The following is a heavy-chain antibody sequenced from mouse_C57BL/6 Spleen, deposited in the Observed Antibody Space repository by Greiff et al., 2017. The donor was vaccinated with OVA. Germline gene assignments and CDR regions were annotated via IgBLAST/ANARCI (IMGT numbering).Heavy chain of an antibody. Sequence: VQLQQSGPGLVKPSQSLSLTCSVTGYSITSGYYWNWIRQFPGNKLEWMGYISYDGSNNYNPSLKNRISITRDTSKNQFFLKLNSVTTEDTATYYCARDGNYAGYWYFDVWGTGTTVTVSS. CDR1: GYSITSGYY. V-gene: IGHV3-6*01. J-gene: IGHJ1*03. D-gene: IGHD2-1*01. CDR3: ARDGNYAGYWYFDV. CDR2: ISYDGSN.